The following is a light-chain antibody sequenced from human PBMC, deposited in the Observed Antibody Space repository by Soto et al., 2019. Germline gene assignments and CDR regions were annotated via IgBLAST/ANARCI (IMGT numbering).Light chain of an antibody. J-gene: IGKJ5*01. Sequence: EIVMNQSPATLSVSPRERATLSCRGSESVSSKLAWYQKKPGQAPRLGIYGASTRATGIPARFSGSGSGTEFTLTISSLKYEDSALYFCQQYNNWTFSFGHGTKLEIK. CDR2: GAS. CDR3: QQYNNWTFS. CDR1: ESVSSK. V-gene: IGKV3-15*01.